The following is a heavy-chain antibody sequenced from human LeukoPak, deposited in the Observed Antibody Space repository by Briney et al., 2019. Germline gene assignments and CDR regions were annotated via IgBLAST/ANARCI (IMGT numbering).Heavy chain of an antibody. V-gene: IGHV3-23*01. D-gene: IGHD2-21*01. CDR2: ISGSGGST. Sequence: GGSLRLSCAASGFTVSSNYMSWVRQAPGKGLEWVSAISGSGGSTYYADSVKGRFTISRDNSKNTLYLQMNSLRAEDTAVYYCAKGRVRKIPFDPWGQGTLVTVSS. CDR1: GFTVSSNY. J-gene: IGHJ5*02. CDR3: AKGRVRKIPFDP.